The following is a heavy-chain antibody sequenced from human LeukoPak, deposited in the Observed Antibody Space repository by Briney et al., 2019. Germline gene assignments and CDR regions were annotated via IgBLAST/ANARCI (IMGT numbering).Heavy chain of an antibody. Sequence: QPGGSLRLSCAASGFIFSNYAMSWVRQAPGKGLEWLANIKEDGGVTNYVDSVKGRFTISRDNAKNSLSLQMNSLRDEDTALYYCARDSGYDAFDYWGQGTLVTVSS. J-gene: IGHJ4*02. CDR2: IKEDGGVT. V-gene: IGHV3-7*05. CDR3: ARDSGYDAFDY. D-gene: IGHD5-12*01. CDR1: GFIFSNYA.